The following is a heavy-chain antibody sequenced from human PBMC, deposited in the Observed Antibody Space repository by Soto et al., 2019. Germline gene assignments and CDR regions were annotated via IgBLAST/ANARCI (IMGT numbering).Heavy chain of an antibody. V-gene: IGHV3-11*01. CDR3: AAQYYDSLTGYYNPFDY. J-gene: IGHJ4*02. CDR2: ISSSSSTI. D-gene: IGHD3-9*01. Sequence: PGGSLRLSCAASGFTFSDYYMSWIRQAPGKGLEWVSYISSSSSTIYYADSVKGRFTISRDNAKKSLYMQMNSLRAEDTAVYYCAAQYYDSLTGYYNPFDYWGQGTQVTVSS. CDR1: GFTFSDYY.